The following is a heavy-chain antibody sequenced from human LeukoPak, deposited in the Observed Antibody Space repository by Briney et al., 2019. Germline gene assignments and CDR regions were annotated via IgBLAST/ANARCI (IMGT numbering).Heavy chain of an antibody. CDR2: INHSGST. Sequence: SETLSLICTVSGGSISSYYWSWIRQPPGKGLEWIGEINHSGSTNYNPSLKSRVTISVDTSKNQFSLKLSSVTAADTAVYYCARREGILWFGELLRDYWGQGTLVTVSS. V-gene: IGHV4-34*01. CDR1: GGSISSYY. CDR3: ARREGILWFGELLRDY. D-gene: IGHD3-10*01. J-gene: IGHJ4*02.